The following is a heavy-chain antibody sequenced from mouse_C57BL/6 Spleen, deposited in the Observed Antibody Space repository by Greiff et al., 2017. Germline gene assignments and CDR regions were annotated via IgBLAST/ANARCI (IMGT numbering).Heavy chain of an antibody. CDR2: IHPNSGST. CDR3: ARLDYYGSSYDFDY. CDR1: GYTFTSYW. V-gene: IGHV1-64*01. D-gene: IGHD1-1*01. J-gene: IGHJ2*01. Sequence: QVQLQQPGAELVKPGASVKLSCKASGYTFTSYWMHWVKQRPGQGLEWIGMIHPNSGSTNYNEKFKSKATLTVDKSSSTAYMQLSSLTSEDSAVYYCARLDYYGSSYDFDYWGKGTTLTVSS.